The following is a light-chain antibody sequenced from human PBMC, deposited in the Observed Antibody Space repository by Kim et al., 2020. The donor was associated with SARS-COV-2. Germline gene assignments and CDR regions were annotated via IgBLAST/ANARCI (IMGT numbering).Light chain of an antibody. V-gene: IGKV1-5*03. CDR1: QNIVNW. CDR2: KAS. Sequence: ESVGDRVTITCRASQNIVNWLTWYQKKPGKAPNLLIYKASTLASGVPSRFSGSGSGTEFTLTINSLQPDDFATYYCQQYYSPFLFTFGQGTKLEI. J-gene: IGKJ2*01. CDR3: QQYYSPFLFT.